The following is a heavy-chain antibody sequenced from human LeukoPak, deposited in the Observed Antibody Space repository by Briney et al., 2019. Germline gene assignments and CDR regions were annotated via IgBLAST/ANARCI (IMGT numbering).Heavy chain of an antibody. CDR3: ARDVGTYNWNYYYYYYYMDV. J-gene: IGHJ6*03. V-gene: IGHV4-39*07. Sequence: SETLSLTCTVSGGSISSSSYYWGWIRQPPGKGLEWIGSIYYSGSTYYNPSLKSRVTISVDTSKNQFSLKLSSVTAADTAVYYCARDVGTYNWNYYYYYYYMDVCGKGTTVTISS. CDR1: GGSISSSSYY. CDR2: IYYSGST. D-gene: IGHD1-7*01.